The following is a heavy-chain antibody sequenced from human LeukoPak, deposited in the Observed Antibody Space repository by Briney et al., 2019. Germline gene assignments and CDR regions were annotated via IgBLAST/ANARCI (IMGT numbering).Heavy chain of an antibody. CDR1: AFSLSAYN. J-gene: IGHJ4*02. D-gene: IGHD2-15*01. Sequence: GGSLRLSCAASAFSLSAYNMNWVRQAPGKGLEWVAVISYDGSNKYYADSVKGRFTISRDNSKNTLYLQMNSLRAEDTAVYYCARGIGYYFDYWGQGTLVTVSS. CDR3: ARGIGYYFDY. CDR2: ISYDGSNK. V-gene: IGHV3-30-3*01.